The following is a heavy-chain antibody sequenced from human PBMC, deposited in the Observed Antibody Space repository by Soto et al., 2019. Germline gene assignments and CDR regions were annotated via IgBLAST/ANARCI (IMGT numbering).Heavy chain of an antibody. J-gene: IGHJ2*01. V-gene: IGHV4-39*01. D-gene: IGHD4-17*01. CDR1: GGSISSSSYY. Sequence: QLQLQESGPGLVKPSETLSLTCTVSGGSISSSSYYWGWIRQPPGKGLEWIGSIYYSGSTYYNPSLKSRVTISVDTSKNQFSLKLSSVTAADTAVYYCARPFYGDYVASPYWYFDLWGRGTLVTVSS. CDR3: ARPFYGDYVASPYWYFDL. CDR2: IYYSGST.